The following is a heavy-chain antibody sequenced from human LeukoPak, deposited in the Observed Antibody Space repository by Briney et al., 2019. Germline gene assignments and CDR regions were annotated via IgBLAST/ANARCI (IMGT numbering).Heavy chain of an antibody. J-gene: IGHJ4*02. CDR2: IYYTGST. CDR3: ARERELAMGDY. D-gene: IGHD1-26*01. Sequence: PSETLSLTCTVSGGSISSSTYYWGWIRQPPGKGLEWIGNIYYTGSTYYNPSLKSRVTISVDTSKNHFSLKLSSVTAADTAVYYCARERELAMGDYWGQGTLVTVSS. CDR1: GGSISSSTYY. V-gene: IGHV4-39*02.